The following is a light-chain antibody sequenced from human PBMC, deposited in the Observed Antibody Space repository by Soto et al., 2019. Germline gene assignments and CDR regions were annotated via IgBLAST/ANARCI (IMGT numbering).Light chain of an antibody. CDR1: QSVSSSY. Sequence: EIVLTQSPGTLSLSPGERATLSCRASQSVSSSYLAWYQQKPGQAPRLLIYGASSRATGIPDRFSGSGSGPRFPLPISRLEPEDFAVYYCQQYGSSPWTFGQGTKVEIK. V-gene: IGKV3-20*01. CDR2: GAS. J-gene: IGKJ1*01. CDR3: QQYGSSPWT.